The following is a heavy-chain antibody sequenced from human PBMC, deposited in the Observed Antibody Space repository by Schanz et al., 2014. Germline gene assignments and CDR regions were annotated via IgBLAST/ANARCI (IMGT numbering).Heavy chain of an antibody. CDR2: MSYDGSIK. CDR1: GFAFSVYG. CDR3: ARDRGYCSGGSCLTFDY. Sequence: QVQMVESGGGVVQPGRSLRLSCAASGFAFSVYGMHWVRQAPGKGPEWVAAMSYDGSIKYYGDSVKGRFTISRDNSKNTLYLQMNTLRAEDTAVYYCARDRGYCSGGSCLTFDYWGQGTLVTVSS. J-gene: IGHJ4*02. D-gene: IGHD2-15*01. V-gene: IGHV3-30*03.